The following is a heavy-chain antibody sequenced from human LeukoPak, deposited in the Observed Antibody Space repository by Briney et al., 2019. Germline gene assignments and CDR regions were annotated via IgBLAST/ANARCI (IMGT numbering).Heavy chain of an antibody. Sequence: SQTLSLTCAISGDSVSSNSAAWTWIRQSPSRGLEWLGRTYYRSKWYNDYAVSVKSRITINPDTSKNQFSLQLNSVTPEDTAVYYYARGPGAGYYYYYYMDVWGKGTTVTVSS. J-gene: IGHJ6*03. CDR1: GDSVSSNSAA. CDR2: TYYRSKWYN. D-gene: IGHD1-14*01. V-gene: IGHV6-1*01. CDR3: ARGPGAGYYYYYYMDV.